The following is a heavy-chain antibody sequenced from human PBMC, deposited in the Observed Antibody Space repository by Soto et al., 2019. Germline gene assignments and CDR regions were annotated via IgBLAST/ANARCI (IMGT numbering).Heavy chain of an antibody. J-gene: IGHJ4*02. CDR1: GGSISTITW. CDR3: ARDLGSCSSTSCRAFDY. CDR2: IYHSGST. V-gene: IGHV4-4*02. D-gene: IGHD2-2*01. Sequence: QVQLRESRPGLVKTSGTLSLTCAVSGGSISTITWWSWVRQPPGKGLHGIGEIYHSGSTNYNPSLMSRVTVSVDKSKNQFSLALSSVTAADTAVYYCARDLGSCSSTSCRAFDYWGQGDLVTVSS.